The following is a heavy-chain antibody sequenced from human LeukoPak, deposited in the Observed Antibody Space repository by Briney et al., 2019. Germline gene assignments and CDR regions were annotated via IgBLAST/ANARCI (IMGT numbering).Heavy chain of an antibody. J-gene: IGHJ3*02. CDR2: IYSGGST. V-gene: IGHV3-53*01. D-gene: IGHD6-19*01. CDR3: ARGAAVAGDAFDI. CDR1: GFSFSNYW. Sequence: SGGSLRLSCAASGFSFSNYWMNWVRQAPGKGLEWVSVIYSGGSTYYADSVKGRFTISRDNSKNTLYLQMNSLRAEDTAVYYCARGAAVAGDAFDIWGQGTMVTVSS.